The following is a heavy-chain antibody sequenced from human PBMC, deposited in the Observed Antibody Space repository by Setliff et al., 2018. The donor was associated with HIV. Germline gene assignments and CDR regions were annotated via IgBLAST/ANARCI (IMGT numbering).Heavy chain of an antibody. V-gene: IGHV4-34*01. CDR3: ARVGRRDGWGRKAVAGWIWFDP. Sequence: SETLSLTCAVYGGSFSGYSWNWVRQPPAKGLEWIGEINQSETTNYNPPFKSRVTISLDTSKNQFSLKLTSVTAADTGVYYCARVGRRDGWGRKAVAGWIWFDPWSQGTLVTVSS. J-gene: IGHJ5*02. CDR1: GGSFSGYS. CDR2: INQSETT. D-gene: IGHD6-19*01.